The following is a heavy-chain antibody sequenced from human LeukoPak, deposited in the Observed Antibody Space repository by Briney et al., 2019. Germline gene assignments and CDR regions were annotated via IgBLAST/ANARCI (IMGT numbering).Heavy chain of an antibody. V-gene: IGHV5-51*01. CDR1: GYMFTHYW. D-gene: IGHD3-10*01. J-gene: IGHJ4*02. Sequence: GESLKISCQVSGYMFTHYWIGWVRQMPGNGLESMGIIYPADSDTTYSPSFQGQVTISADKSISTVYLQWCSLKASDTAMYYCARQSRDGSKTRGYYFDYWGQGTLVTVSS. CDR2: IYPADSDT. CDR3: ARQSRDGSKTRGYYFDY.